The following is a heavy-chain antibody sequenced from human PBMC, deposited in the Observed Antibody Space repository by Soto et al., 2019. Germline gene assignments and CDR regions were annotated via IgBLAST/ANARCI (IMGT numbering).Heavy chain of an antibody. CDR2: IIPILGIA. J-gene: IGHJ6*02. CDR1: GGTFSSYN. D-gene: IGHD3-10*01. Sequence: SVKVSCKGFGGTFSSYNISWVRQAPGQGLEWMGRIIPILGIANYAQKFQGRVTITADKSTSTAYMELSSLRSEDTAVYYCASLMSSGYYYGMDVWGQGTTVTVSS. CDR3: ASLMSSGYYYGMDV. V-gene: IGHV1-69*02.